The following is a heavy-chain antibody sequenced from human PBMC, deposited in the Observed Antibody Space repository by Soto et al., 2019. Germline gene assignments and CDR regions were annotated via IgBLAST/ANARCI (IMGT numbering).Heavy chain of an antibody. CDR1: GFTFSDYY. V-gene: IGHV3-11*01. D-gene: IGHD2-15*01. J-gene: IGHJ3*02. CDR3: ARVGGYCSGGSCPGRGASAI. Sequence: GGSLRLSCAASGFTFSDYYMSWTRQAPGKGLEWVSYISSSGSTIYYADSVKGRFTISRDNAKNSLYLQMNSLRAEDTAVYYCARVGGYCSGGSCPGRGASAIWGQGTMVTVSS. CDR2: ISSSGSTI.